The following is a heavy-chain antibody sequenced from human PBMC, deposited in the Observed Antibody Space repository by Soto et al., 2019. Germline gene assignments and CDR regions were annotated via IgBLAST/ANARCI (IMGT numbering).Heavy chain of an antibody. D-gene: IGHD6-6*01. CDR1: GYTFTGYY. J-gene: IGHJ6*02. Sequence: SVKVSCKASGYTFTGYYMHWVRQAPGQGLEWMGWINPNSGGTNYAQKFQGWVTMTRDTSISTAYMELSRLRSDDTAVYYCARDGSSIAARPFYYYGMDVWGQGTTVTVSS. V-gene: IGHV1-2*04. CDR3: ARDGSSIAARPFYYYGMDV. CDR2: INPNSGGT.